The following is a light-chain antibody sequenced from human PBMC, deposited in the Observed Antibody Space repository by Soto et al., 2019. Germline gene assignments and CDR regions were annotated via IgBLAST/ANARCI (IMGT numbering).Light chain of an antibody. CDR2: GAS. CDR3: QQSYSLPLT. V-gene: IGKV1-39*01. J-gene: IGKJ4*01. Sequence: DIQMTQSPSSLSASMGDRVTITCRASQSVSKFLTWYRQRPGKVPELLIYGASNLQSGVPSRFSGSGSGTDFTLTISGLQVEDLATYYCQQSYSLPLTFGGGTKVEIK. CDR1: QSVSKF.